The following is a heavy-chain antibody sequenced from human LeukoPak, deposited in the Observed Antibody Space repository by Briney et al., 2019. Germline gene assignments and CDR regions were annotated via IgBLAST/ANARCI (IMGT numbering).Heavy chain of an antibody. CDR2: INPSGDST. CDR1: GYTFTSYD. Sequence: ASVKVSCKASGYTFTSYDMHWVRQAPGQGLEWMGIINPSGDSTSYAQKFQGRVTMTRDTSTSTVYMELSSMRSEDTAVYYCASVLYCGADCYSGRYFFDYWGQGTLVTVSS. V-gene: IGHV1-46*01. D-gene: IGHD2-21*02. CDR3: ASVLYCGADCYSGRYFFDY. J-gene: IGHJ4*02.